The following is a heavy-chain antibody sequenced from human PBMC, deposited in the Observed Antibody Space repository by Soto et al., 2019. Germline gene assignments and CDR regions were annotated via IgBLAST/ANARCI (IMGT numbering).Heavy chain of an antibody. J-gene: IGHJ6*02. CDR1: GFTFSTYG. Sequence: QVQLVESGGGVVQAGGSLGLSCTASGFTFSTYGMHWVRQAPGKGPEWVAVMSHDGSHKAFLDSVKGRFIISRDNSKNTLYLKMDSLGPDDTAVYYCARLPRSGWDHDYYGMDVRGQGTTVIVSS. D-gene: IGHD6-19*01. CDR3: ARLPRSGWDHDYYGMDV. V-gene: IGHV3-30*03. CDR2: MSHDGSHK.